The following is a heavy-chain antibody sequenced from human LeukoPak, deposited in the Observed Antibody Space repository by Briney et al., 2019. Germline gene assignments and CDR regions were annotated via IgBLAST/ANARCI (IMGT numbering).Heavy chain of an antibody. D-gene: IGHD6-19*01. V-gene: IGHV1-2*02. CDR1: GYTFTSYA. CDR3: ARVPTYSSGWEIDY. CDR2: IIPIFGTA. Sequence: GASVKVSCKASGYTFTSYAISWVRQAPGQGLEWMGGIIPIFGTANYAQKFQGRVTMTRDTSISTAYMELSRLRSDDTAVYYCARVPTYSSGWEIDYWGQGTLVTVSS. J-gene: IGHJ4*02.